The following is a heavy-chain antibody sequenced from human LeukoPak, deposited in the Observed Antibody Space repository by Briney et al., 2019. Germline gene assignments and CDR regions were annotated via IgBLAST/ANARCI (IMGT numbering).Heavy chain of an antibody. D-gene: IGHD4-17*01. Sequence: SETLSLTCTVSGYSISSGYYWGWIRQPPGKGLEWIGTIYHSGSTHYNPSLKSRVAISVDTSKNQFSLKLSSVTAADTAVYYCARGQATVTNDYWGQGTLVTVSS. V-gene: IGHV4-38-2*02. CDR3: ARGQATVTNDY. CDR2: IYHSGST. CDR1: GYSISSGYY. J-gene: IGHJ4*02.